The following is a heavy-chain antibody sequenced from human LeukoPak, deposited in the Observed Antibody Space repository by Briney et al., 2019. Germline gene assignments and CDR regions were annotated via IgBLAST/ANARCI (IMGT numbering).Heavy chain of an antibody. CDR3: ARDLCSNYVSWRPCDNAFDI. J-gene: IGHJ3*02. CDR2: IIPIFGTA. Sequence: ASVKVSCKASGGTFSSYAMRWVRQAPGQGLEWMGRIIPIFGTANYAQKFQGRVTITTDESTSTAYMELSSLRSEDSAVYYCARDLCSNYVSWRPCDNAFDIWGQGTMVTVSS. V-gene: IGHV1-69*05. CDR1: GGTFSSYA. D-gene: IGHD4-11*01.